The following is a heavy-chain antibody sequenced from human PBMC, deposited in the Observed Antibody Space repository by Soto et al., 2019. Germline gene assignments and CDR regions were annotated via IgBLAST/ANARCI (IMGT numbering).Heavy chain of an antibody. V-gene: IGHV5-51*01. CDR1: GYIFPSYW. D-gene: IGHD4-17*01. CDR3: ATSTTGYYYYGMDV. Sequence: GESLKISCKGSGYIFPSYWIGWVRQMPGKGLEWMGIIYLHDSDTRYSPSFQGQVTMSADKSNSTAYLQWSSLKASDTAMYYCATSTTGYYYYGMDVWGQGTTVTVSS. J-gene: IGHJ6*02. CDR2: IYLHDSDT.